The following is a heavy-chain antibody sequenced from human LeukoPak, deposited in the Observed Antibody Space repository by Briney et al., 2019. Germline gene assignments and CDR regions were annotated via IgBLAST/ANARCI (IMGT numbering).Heavy chain of an antibody. V-gene: IGHV3-7*01. CDR1: GITFSRSW. Sequence: PGGSLRLSCAASGITFSRSWMSWVRQAPGKGREWVAFIKEDGSEKYYVDSVKGRFTISRDNAENSLYLQMNSLRAEDTAVYYCAKDLLSREMATMFDYWGQGTLVTVSS. J-gene: IGHJ4*02. D-gene: IGHD5-24*01. CDR3: AKDLLSREMATMFDY. CDR2: IKEDGSEK.